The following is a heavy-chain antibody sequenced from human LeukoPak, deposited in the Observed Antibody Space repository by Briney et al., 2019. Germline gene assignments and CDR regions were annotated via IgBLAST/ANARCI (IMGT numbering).Heavy chain of an antibody. D-gene: IGHD3-9*01. Sequence: ASVKVSCNASGYTFSGYYIHCGRQAPGQGLEYMGWINPNTGGTNFAQNFQGRVTMTTVTSISTAYMELSRLRSDDTAVYYCARVVDILTGHDTALDYWGQGTLVTVSS. V-gene: IGHV1-2*02. CDR2: INPNTGGT. CDR1: GYTFSGYY. CDR3: ARVVDILTGHDTALDY. J-gene: IGHJ4*02.